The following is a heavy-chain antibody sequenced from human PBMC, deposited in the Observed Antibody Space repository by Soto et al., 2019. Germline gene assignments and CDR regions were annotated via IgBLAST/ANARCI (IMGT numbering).Heavy chain of an antibody. CDR2: MNPNSGNT. CDR3: ARGGWFGELSNYYYYMDV. J-gene: IGHJ6*03. V-gene: IGHV1-8*01. D-gene: IGHD3-10*01. CDR1: GYTFTSYD. Sequence: QVQLVQSGAEVKKPGASVKVSCKASGYTFTSYDINWVRQATGQGLEWMGWMNPNSGNTGYAQKFQGSVTMTRNTSISTAYMELSSLRSEDTAVYYCARGGWFGELSNYYYYMDVWGKGTTVTVSS.